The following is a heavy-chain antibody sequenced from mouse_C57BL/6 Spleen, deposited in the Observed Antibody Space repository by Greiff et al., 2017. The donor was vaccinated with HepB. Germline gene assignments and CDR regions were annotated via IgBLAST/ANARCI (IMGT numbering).Heavy chain of an antibody. V-gene: IGHV1-50*01. D-gene: IGHD1-1*01. CDR2: IDPSDSYT. J-gene: IGHJ1*03. CDR1: GYTFTSYW. Sequence: VKLQQPGAELVKPGASVKLSCKASGYTFTSYWMQWVKQRPGQGLEWIGEIDPSDSYTNYNQKFKGKATLTVDTSSSTAYMQLSSLTSEDSAVYYCARGGYLGRGYFDVWGTGTTVTVSS. CDR3: ARGGYLGRGYFDV.